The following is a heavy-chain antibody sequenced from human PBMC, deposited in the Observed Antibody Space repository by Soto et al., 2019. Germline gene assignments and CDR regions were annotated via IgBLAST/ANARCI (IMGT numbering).Heavy chain of an antibody. CDR3: AASRAYDSSDYSGFHYGMAV. J-gene: IGHJ6*02. CDR2: LSWHGVTI. CDR1: GFTFDDYA. Sequence: EVQLVESGGGLVQPGRSLRLSCAASGFTFDDYAMHWVRQVPGKGLQWVSGLSWHGVTIGYAASVKGRFTISRDNAKKSLYIPMNGVRPDVTALYYCAASRAYDSSDYSGFHYGMAVWGLGTTVPVS. D-gene: IGHD3-22*01. V-gene: IGHV3-9*01.